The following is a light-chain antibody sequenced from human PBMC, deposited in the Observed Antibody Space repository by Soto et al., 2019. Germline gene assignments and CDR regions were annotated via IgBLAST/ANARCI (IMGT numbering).Light chain of an antibody. V-gene: IGKV3-15*01. CDR2: GAS. J-gene: IGKJ4*01. CDR1: QSLYSN. CDR3: QQYSEWPPLT. Sequence: EIAMTHAPASLSVSPGKRATLSSRASQSLYSNLAWYQQKPGQAPRLLIYGASTRAAGIPARFSGSGSGTEFTLTISSLQSEDFAVYYCQQYSEWPPLTFGGGTKVDI.